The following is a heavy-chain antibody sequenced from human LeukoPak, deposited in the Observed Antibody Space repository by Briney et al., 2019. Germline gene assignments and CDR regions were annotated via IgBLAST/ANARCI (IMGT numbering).Heavy chain of an antibody. CDR1: GFTFSSYS. D-gene: IGHD5-24*01. J-gene: IGHJ4*02. Sequence: GGSLRLSCAASGFTFSSYSMNWVRQAPGKGLEWVSYISSSSSTIYYADSVKGRFTISRDNAKNSLYLQMNSLRAEDTAVYYCARDDGYKSFDYWGQGTLVTVSS. CDR3: ARDDGYKSFDY. V-gene: IGHV3-48*01. CDR2: ISSSSSTI.